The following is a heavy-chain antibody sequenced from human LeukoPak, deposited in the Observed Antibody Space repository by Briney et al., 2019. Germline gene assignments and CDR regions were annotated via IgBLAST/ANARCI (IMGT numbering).Heavy chain of an antibody. CDR2: ISYDGSNK. Sequence: PGGSLRLSCAASGFTFSSYAMHWVRQAPGKGLEWVAVISYDGSNKYYADSVKGRFTISRDNSKNTLYLQMNSLRAEDTAVYYCAKEGEMATFNWGQGTLVTVSS. J-gene: IGHJ4*02. D-gene: IGHD5-24*01. CDR1: GFTFSSYA. CDR3: AKEGEMATFN. V-gene: IGHV3-30-3*01.